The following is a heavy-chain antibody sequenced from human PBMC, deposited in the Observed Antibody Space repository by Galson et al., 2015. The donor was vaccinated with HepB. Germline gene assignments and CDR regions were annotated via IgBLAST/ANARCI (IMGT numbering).Heavy chain of an antibody. J-gene: IGHJ4*02. V-gene: IGHV1-46*01. D-gene: IGHD1-26*01. Sequence: SVKVSCKASGYTFSSYFLHWVRQAPGQGLEWMGTINPSSEARRSAHKFQGRVTMTSDTSTSTVYMELSSLRTEDTDLYYCATEVAGTYYFDYWGQGTLVTVSS. CDR3: ATEVAGTYYFDY. CDR2: INPSSEAR. CDR1: GYTFSSYF.